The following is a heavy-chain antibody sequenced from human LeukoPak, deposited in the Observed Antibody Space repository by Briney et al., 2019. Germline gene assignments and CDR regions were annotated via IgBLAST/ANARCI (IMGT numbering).Heavy chain of an antibody. Sequence: SETLSLTCTVSGGSISSYYWSWIRQPPGKGLEWIGYIYYSGSTNYNPSLKSRVTISVDTSKNQFSLKLSSVTAADTAVYYCASPGFDDAAGTRWGQGTLVTVSS. CDR3: ASPGFDDAAGTR. V-gene: IGHV4-59*08. CDR2: IYYSGST. CDR1: GGSISSYY. J-gene: IGHJ4*02. D-gene: IGHD6-13*01.